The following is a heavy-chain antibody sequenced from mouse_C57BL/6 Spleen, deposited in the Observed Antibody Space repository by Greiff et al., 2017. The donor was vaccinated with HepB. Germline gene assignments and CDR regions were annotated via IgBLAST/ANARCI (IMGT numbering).Heavy chain of an antibody. Sequence: QVQLQQPGAELVRPGSSVKLSCKASGYTFTSYWMDWVKQRPGQGLEWIGNIYPSDSETHYNQKFKDKATLTGDKSSSTAYMQLSSLTSEDSAGYYCASVVGRDYAMDYWGQGTSVTVSS. D-gene: IGHD1-1*01. CDR3: ASVVGRDYAMDY. V-gene: IGHV1-61*01. J-gene: IGHJ4*01. CDR2: IYPSDSET. CDR1: GYTFTSYW.